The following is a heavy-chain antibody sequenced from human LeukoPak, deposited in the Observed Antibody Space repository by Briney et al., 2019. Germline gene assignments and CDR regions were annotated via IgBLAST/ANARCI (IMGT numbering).Heavy chain of an antibody. CDR3: ARGGSRVVTYGNFDY. V-gene: IGHV1-18*01. D-gene: IGHD2-21*02. CDR2: ISTYGGNT. Sequence: ASVKVSCKPSGYTFTSCALSWVRQAPGQGLEWMGWISTYGGNTNYAQKLQGRITMTIETSTSTAYMELRSLRSDDTAVYYCARGGSRVVTYGNFDYWGQGTLVTVSS. CDR1: GYTFTSCA. J-gene: IGHJ4*02.